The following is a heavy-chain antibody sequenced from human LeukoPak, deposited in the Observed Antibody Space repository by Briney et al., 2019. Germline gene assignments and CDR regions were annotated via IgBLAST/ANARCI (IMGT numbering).Heavy chain of an antibody. CDR2: IYYSGST. Sequence: SETLSLTCTVSGGSISSSSYYWGWIRQPPGKGLEWIGSIYYSGSTNYNPSLKSRVTISVDTSKNQFSLKLSSVTAADTAVYYCARSELWSSYYYYHMDVWGKGTTVTVSS. CDR3: ARSELWSSYYYYHMDV. D-gene: IGHD5-18*01. V-gene: IGHV4-39*07. CDR1: GGSISSSSYY. J-gene: IGHJ6*03.